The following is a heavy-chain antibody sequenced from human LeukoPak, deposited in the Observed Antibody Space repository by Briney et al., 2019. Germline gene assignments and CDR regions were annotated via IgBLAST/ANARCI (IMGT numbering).Heavy chain of an antibody. J-gene: IGHJ5*02. V-gene: IGHV4-31*03. CDR2: IYYSGST. D-gene: IGHD1-7*01. CDR3: ARSQANWNYVKSNWFDP. CDR1: GGSISSGGYY. Sequence: SETLSLTCTVSGGSISSGGYYWSWIRQHPGKGLEWIGYIYYSGSTYYNPSLKSRVTISVDTSKNQFSLKLSSVTAADTAVYYCARSQANWNYVKSNWFDPWGQGTLVTVSS.